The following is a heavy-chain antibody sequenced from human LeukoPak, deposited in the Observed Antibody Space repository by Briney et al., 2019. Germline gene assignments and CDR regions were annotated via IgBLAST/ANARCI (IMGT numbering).Heavy chain of an antibody. CDR3: ARGITGYSSSWYVGHGLDI. Sequence: GGSLRLSCAASGFTFSSYAMHWVRQAPGKGLEWVAVISYDGSNKYCADSVKGRFTISRDNSKNTLYLQMNSLRAEDTAVYYCARGITGYSSSWYVGHGLDIWGQGTMVTVSS. D-gene: IGHD6-13*01. V-gene: IGHV3-30-3*01. CDR2: ISYDGSNK. CDR1: GFTFSSYA. J-gene: IGHJ3*02.